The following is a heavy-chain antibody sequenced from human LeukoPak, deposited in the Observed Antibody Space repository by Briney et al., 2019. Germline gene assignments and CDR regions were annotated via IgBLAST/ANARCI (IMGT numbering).Heavy chain of an antibody. CDR3: ARGLKGARYSGYDSPYFDY. J-gene: IGHJ4*02. V-gene: IGHV4-34*01. CDR2: INHSGST. D-gene: IGHD5-12*01. CDR1: GGSFSGYY. Sequence: SETLSLTCAVYGGSFSGYYWSWIRQPPGKGLEWIGEINHSGSTNYNPSLKSRVTISVDTSKNQFSLKLSSVTAADTAVYYCARGLKGARYSGYDSPYFDYWGQGTLVTVSS.